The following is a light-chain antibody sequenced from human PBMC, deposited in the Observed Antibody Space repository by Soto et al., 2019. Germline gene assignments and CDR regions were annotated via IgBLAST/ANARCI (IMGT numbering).Light chain of an antibody. CDR2: DAS. V-gene: IGKV3-11*01. J-gene: IGKJ4*01. CDR3: QQRSNWPLT. Sequence: EIVLTQSPGTLSLSPGERAPLPCSASQSVSNNYLAWYQQKPGQAPRLLIYDASNRATGIPARFSGSGSGTDFTLTISSLEPEDFAVYYCQQRSNWPLTFGGVTKVDIK. CDR1: QSVSNNY.